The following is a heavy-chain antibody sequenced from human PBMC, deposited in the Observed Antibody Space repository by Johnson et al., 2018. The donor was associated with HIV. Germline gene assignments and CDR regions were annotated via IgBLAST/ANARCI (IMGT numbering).Heavy chain of an antibody. CDR3: ARPRVSSGRHGAFDI. V-gene: IGHV3-66*04. CDR2: IHSGGST. D-gene: IGHD3-22*01. CDR1: GFTFSNYA. J-gene: IGHJ3*02. Sequence: VQLVESGGGLVQPGGSLRLSCAASGFTFSNYAMHWVRQASGKGLEWVSVIHSGGSTYYADSVEGRFNISRDNAKNSLFLQMNSLRAEDTAVYYCARPRVSSGRHGAFDIWGQGTMVTVSS.